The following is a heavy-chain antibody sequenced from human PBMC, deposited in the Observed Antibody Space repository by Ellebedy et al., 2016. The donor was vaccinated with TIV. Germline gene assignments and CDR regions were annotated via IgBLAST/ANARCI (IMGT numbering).Heavy chain of an antibody. CDR1: GYTFSSYA. J-gene: IGHJ4*02. CDR3: ARLFPGTSVDS. CDR2: INTGNGNT. D-gene: IGHD1-7*01. Sequence: ASVKVSCKASGYTFSSYAMHWVRQAPGQRLEWMGCINTGNGNTKYSQQFQGRVTITRDTSASTGYMELSSLRSEDTAVYYCARLFPGTSVDSWGQGTLVTVSS. V-gene: IGHV1-3*04.